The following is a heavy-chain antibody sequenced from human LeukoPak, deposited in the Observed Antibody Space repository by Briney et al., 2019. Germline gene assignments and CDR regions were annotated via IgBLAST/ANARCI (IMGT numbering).Heavy chain of an antibody. CDR1: GFTFSDYY. V-gene: IGHV3-11*01. Sequence: GGSLRLSCSASGFTFSDYYMSWVRQAPGTGLEWVSYISTSGSTLYYADSVKGRFTISRDNAKNSLYLQMNSLRAEDTAVYYCASGGKYYAYWGQGTLVTVSS. CDR3: ASGGKYYAY. CDR2: ISTSGSTL. J-gene: IGHJ4*02. D-gene: IGHD1-26*01.